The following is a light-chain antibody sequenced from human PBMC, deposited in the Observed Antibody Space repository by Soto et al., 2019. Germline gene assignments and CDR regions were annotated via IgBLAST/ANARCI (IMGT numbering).Light chain of an antibody. CDR2: SND. V-gene: IGLV1-44*01. J-gene: IGLJ1*01. CDR1: SSHIGSNS. CDR3: AAWDDSLNGYV. Sequence: QSALTQPPSASGTPGQRVTISCSGSSSHIGSNSVNWYQQLPGTAPKLLIYSNDRRPSGVPDRFSGSKSGTSASLAISGLQSEDEADYYCAAWDDSLNGYVFGTGTKVTVL.